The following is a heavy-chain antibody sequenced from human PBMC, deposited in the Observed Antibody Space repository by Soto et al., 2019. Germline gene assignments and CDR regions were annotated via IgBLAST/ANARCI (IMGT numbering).Heavy chain of an antibody. D-gene: IGHD2-21*02. J-gene: IGHJ6*02. V-gene: IGHV1-46*01. CDR3: ARLVVTFPSYYYAMDV. Sequence: GASVKVSCKASGYTFTSYYMHWVRQAPGQGLEWMGIINPSGGSTISAQKFQGRVTMTRDTSTSTVYMELSSLRSEDTAVYYCARLVVTFPSYYYAMDVRGQRTTDTVSS. CDR2: INPSGGST. CDR1: GYTFTSYY.